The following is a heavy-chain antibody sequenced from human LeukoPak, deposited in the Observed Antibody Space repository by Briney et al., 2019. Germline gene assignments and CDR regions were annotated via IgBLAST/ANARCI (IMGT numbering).Heavy chain of an antibody. V-gene: IGHV4-34*01. CDR1: GGSFSGYY. J-gene: IGHJ5*02. D-gene: IGHD3-10*01. CDR2: INHSGST. Sequence: SETLSLTXAVYGGSFSGYYWSWIRQPPGKGLEWIGEINHSGSTNYNPSLKSRVTISVDTSKNQFSLKLSSVTAADTAVYYCARGQGVLLWFGELKSWFDPWGQGTLVTVSS. CDR3: ARGQGVLLWFGELKSWFDP.